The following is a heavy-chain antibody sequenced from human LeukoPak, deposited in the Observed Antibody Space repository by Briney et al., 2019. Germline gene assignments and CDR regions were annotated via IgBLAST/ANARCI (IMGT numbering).Heavy chain of an antibody. CDR1: GXTFSNAW. CDR2: IKSKTDGGTT. V-gene: IGHV3-15*01. J-gene: IGHJ4*02. Sequence: GGSLRLSCAASGXTFSNAWVSWVRQAPGKGLEWVGRIKSKTDGGTTDYAAPVKGRFTISRDDSKNTLYMQMNSLKVEDTAVYFCTTYAWGSFLDWGQGTLVTVSS. D-gene: IGHD3-10*01. CDR3: TTYAWGSFLD.